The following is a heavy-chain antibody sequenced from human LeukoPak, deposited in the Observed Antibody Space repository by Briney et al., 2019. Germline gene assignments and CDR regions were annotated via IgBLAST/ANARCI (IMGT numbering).Heavy chain of an antibody. Sequence: ASVKVSCTASGGTFSSYAISWVRQAPGQGLEWMGGIIPIFGTANYAQKFQGRVTITADESTSTAYMELSSLRSEDTAVYYCARDVRWELQSHYFDYWGQGTLVTVSS. CDR1: GGTFSSYA. D-gene: IGHD1-26*01. J-gene: IGHJ4*02. CDR3: ARDVRWELQSHYFDY. CDR2: IIPIFGTA. V-gene: IGHV1-69*13.